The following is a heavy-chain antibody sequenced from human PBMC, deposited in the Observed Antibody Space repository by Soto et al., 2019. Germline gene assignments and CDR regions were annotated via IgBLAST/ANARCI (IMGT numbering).Heavy chain of an antibody. CDR2: IYYSGST. J-gene: IGHJ4*02. CDR1: GGSISSYY. CDR3: ARLPLRLGDPDY. V-gene: IGHV4-59*08. D-gene: IGHD3-16*01. Sequence: PSETLSLTCTVSGGSISSYYWSWIRQPPGKGLEWIGYIYYSGSTNYNPSLKSRVTISVDTSKNQFSLKLSSVTAADTAVYYCARLPLRLGDPDYWGQGTLVTVSS.